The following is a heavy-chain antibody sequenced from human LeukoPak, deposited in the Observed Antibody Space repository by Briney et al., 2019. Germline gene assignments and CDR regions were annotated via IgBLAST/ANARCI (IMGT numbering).Heavy chain of an antibody. CDR3: ARVRGSRGAFGI. J-gene: IGHJ3*02. CDR2: IYYSGST. Sequence: SETLSLTCTVSGGSISSYYWSWIRQPPGKGLEWIGYIYYSGSTNYNPSLKSRVTISVDTSKNQFSLKLSSVTAADTAVYYCARVRGSRGAFGIWGQGTMVTVSS. D-gene: IGHD6-19*01. CDR1: GGSISSYY. V-gene: IGHV4-59*01.